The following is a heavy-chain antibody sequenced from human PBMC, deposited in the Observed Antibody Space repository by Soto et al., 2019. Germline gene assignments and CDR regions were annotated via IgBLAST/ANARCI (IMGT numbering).Heavy chain of an antibody. J-gene: IGHJ4*02. V-gene: IGHV3-23*01. CDR1: GLTISSYA. CDR3: ARLVATTPTGY. D-gene: IGHD1-1*01. Sequence: EVQLLESGGGLVQPGRSLRLSCAASGLTISSYAMRWVRQAPGKGLEWVSSISVSGTNTYYADSVKGRFTISIDNSKNTLYLQMSSLRAEDTGLYYCARLVATTPTGYWGQGTLVTVSS. CDR2: ISVSGTNT.